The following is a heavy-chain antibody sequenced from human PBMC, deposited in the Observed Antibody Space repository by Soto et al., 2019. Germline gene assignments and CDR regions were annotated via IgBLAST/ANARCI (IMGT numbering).Heavy chain of an antibody. Sequence: QGQLVQSGADVKKPGSSVRVSCKTSGGPFGNSAISWVRQAPAQRLEWIGEIIPVFDKANYVQNFQGRLTITADDSTATVLMQLSRLRSEDTAVYFCATIRRDCGAASDLWRHGTLVTVPS. CDR1: GGPFGNSA. V-gene: IGHV1-69*01. CDR2: IIPVFDKA. J-gene: IGHJ3*01. CDR3: ATIRRDCGAASDL. D-gene: IGHD2-21*01.